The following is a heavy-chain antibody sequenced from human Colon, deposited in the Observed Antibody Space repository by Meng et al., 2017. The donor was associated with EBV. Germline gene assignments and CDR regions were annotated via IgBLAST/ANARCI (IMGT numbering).Heavy chain of an antibody. Sequence: QGQVRDEGPGPVSASTTPSHSFAFSGGRVSSVHWWTWVSQSQGTGLKWVGEIYHSGSTNYKPSLKSRVPISVDKSKNQFSLKLTSVTAADTAVYYCARGGYYSFDYWGQRTLVTVSS. D-gene: IGHD5-18*01. CDR1: GGRVSSVHW. J-gene: IGHJ4*02. V-gene: IGHV4-4*02. CDR2: IYHSGST. CDR3: ARGGYYSFDY.